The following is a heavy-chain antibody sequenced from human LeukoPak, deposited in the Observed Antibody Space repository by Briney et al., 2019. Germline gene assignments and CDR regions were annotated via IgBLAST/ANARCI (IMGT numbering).Heavy chain of an antibody. CDR1: GYTFTSYG. CDR3: ARVMTSTSCYGGCGAFDI. Sequence: ASVKVSCKASGYTFTSYGISWVRQAPGQGLEWMGWISAYNGNTNYAQKLQGRVTMTTDTSTSTAYMELRSLRSDDTAVYYCARVMTSTSCYGGCGAFDIWGQGTMVTVSS. J-gene: IGHJ3*02. CDR2: ISAYNGNT. D-gene: IGHD2-2*01. V-gene: IGHV1-18*01.